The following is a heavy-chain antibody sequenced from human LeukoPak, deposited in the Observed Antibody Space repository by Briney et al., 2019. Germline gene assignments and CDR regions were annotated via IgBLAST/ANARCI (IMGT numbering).Heavy chain of an antibody. CDR1: GGSISSYY. J-gene: IGHJ4*02. D-gene: IGHD3-10*01. V-gene: IGHV4-59*08. CDR3: ARFGSNPYYFDY. CDR2: IYYSGST. Sequence: ASETLSLTCTVSGGSISSYYWSWIRQPPGKGLEWIGYIYYSGSTNYNPSLKSRVTISVDTPKNQFSLKLSSVTAADTAVYYCARFGSNPYYFDYWGQGTLVTVSS.